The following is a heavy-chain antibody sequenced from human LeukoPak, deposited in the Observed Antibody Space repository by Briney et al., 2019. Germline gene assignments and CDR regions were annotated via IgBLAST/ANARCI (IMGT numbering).Heavy chain of an antibody. CDR3: ARESGYCSSTSCITVFDY. J-gene: IGHJ4*02. CDR1: GYTFTGYY. D-gene: IGHD2-2*01. CDR2: INPNSGGT. V-gene: IGHV1-2*02. Sequence: ASVKVSCKASGYTFTGYYMHWVRQAPGQGLEWMGWINPNSGGTNYAQKFQGRVTMTRDTSISTAYMGLSRLRSDDTAVYYCARESGYCSSTSCITVFDYWGQGTLVTVSS.